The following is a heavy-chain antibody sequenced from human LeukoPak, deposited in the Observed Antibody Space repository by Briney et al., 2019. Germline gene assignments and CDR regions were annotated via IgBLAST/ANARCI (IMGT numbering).Heavy chain of an antibody. Sequence: PGGSLRLSCAASGFTFSSYAMHWVRQAPGKGLEWVAVISYDGSNKYYADSVKGRFTISRDNSKNTLYLQMNSLRAEDTAVYYCARGRFNYGWGMDVWGQGTTVTVSS. CDR1: GFTFSSYA. D-gene: IGHD5-18*01. V-gene: IGHV3-30-3*01. J-gene: IGHJ6*02. CDR2: ISYDGSNK. CDR3: ARGRFNYGWGMDV.